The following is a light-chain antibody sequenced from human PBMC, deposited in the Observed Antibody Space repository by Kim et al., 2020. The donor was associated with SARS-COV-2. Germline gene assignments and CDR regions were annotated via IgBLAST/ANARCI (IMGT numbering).Light chain of an antibody. V-gene: IGLV2-23*01. Sequence: GQSIAIPCTGTSSDVGSYNLDSWYQQHPGKAPHLMIYEGSKRPSGVSNRFYGSKSRNTASLTISGLQAEDEADYYCCSYAGSSTWVFGGGTQLTVL. CDR2: EGS. CDR1: SSDVGSYNL. J-gene: IGLJ3*02. CDR3: CSYAGSSTWV.